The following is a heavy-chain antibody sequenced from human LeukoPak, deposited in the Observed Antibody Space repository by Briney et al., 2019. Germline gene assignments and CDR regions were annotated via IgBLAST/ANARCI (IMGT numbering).Heavy chain of an antibody. J-gene: IGHJ1*01. CDR3: ARAPSEIGGYYPEYLRH. D-gene: IGHD3-22*01. CDR1: GFTFSTYW. V-gene: IGHV3-74*01. CDR2: IKSDGGT. Sequence: GGSLRLSCAASGFTFSTYWMHWVRQAPGKGLVWVSRIKSDGGTNYADSVKGRFTISRDNAKKAVSLQMNSLRPEDTGVYYCARAPSEIGGYYPEYLRHWGQGTLVTVSS.